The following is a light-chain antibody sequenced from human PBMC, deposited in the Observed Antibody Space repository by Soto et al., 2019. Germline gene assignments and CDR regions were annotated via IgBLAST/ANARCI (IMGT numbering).Light chain of an antibody. Sequence: QSALTQPASVSGSPGQSITISCTGTSSDVGSYNYVSWYQQNPGKAPKLMIYEVSNRPSGVSNRFSGSKSGNTASLTISGLQAEDEADYYCSSYTSSSTVVFGGGTKLTVL. J-gene: IGLJ2*01. CDR1: SSDVGSYNY. CDR3: SSYTSSSTVV. V-gene: IGLV2-14*01. CDR2: EVS.